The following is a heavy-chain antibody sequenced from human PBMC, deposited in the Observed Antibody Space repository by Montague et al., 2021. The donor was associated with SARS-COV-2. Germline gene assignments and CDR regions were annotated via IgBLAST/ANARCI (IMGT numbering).Heavy chain of an antibody. V-gene: IGHV4-39*01. Sequence: SETLSLTCTVSGGSISSSSYYWGWIRQPPGKGLEWIGSIYYSGSTYYNPSLKSRVTISVGTYKNQFSLKLSSVTAADTAVYYCARQSQAEIVLMVYAMGGWFDPWGQGTLVTVSS. J-gene: IGHJ5*02. CDR3: ARQSQAEIVLMVYAMGGWFDP. CDR2: IYYSGST. CDR1: GGSISSSSYY. D-gene: IGHD2-8*01.